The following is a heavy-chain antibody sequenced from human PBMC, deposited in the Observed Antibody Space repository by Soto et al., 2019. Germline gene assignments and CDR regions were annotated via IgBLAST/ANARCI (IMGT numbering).Heavy chain of an antibody. V-gene: IGHV1-69*06. CDR1: GGTFSSYA. CDR3: ATSPQAYYGSGSYPFDP. D-gene: IGHD3-10*01. Sequence: SVKVSCKASGGTFSSYAISWVRQAPGQGLEWMGGIIPIFGTANYAQKFQGRVTITADKSTSTAYMELSSLRSEDTAVYYCATSPQAYYGSGSYPFDPWGQGTLVTVSS. CDR2: IIPIFGTA. J-gene: IGHJ5*02.